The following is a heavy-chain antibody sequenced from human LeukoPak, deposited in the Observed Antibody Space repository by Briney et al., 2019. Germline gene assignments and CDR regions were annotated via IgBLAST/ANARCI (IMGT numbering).Heavy chain of an antibody. CDR1: GGTFSSYA. J-gene: IGHJ4*02. CDR2: IIPIFGTT. CDR3: SRTSNYSDWRG. D-gene: IGHD4-11*01. Sequence: SVKVSCKASGGTFSSYAISWVRQAPGQGLEWMGRIIPIFGTTNYAHKFQGGVMITTAESTSTAYMQLSSLRSDATAVYYCSRTSNYSDWRGWGQGTLVTVSS. V-gene: IGHV1-69*05.